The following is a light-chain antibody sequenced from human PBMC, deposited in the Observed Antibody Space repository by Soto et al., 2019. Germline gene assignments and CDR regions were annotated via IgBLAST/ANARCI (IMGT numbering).Light chain of an antibody. J-gene: IGKJ4*01. CDR3: QQYNNWPLT. CDR2: ETS. CDR1: QSVSSN. V-gene: IGKV3-15*01. Sequence: EIVMTQSPATLSVSPGERATLSCRASQSVSSNLAWYQQKPGQAPRLLIYETSTRATGVPARFSGSGSGTEFTLTISSLQSEDFAFYYCQQYNNWPLTFDGGTKVEIK.